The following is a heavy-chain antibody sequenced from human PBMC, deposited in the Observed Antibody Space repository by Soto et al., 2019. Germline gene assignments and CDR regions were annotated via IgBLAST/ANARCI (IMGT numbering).Heavy chain of an antibody. Sequence: ESGGGLVQPGGSLRLSCAASGFTFSSFAMSWVRQAPGKGLEWVSAISGSGGSTYYADSVKGRFTISRDNSKNTLYLQMNSLRAEDTAVYYCATSSSFFIYGMDVWGQGTTVTVSS. CDR2: ISGSGGST. J-gene: IGHJ6*02. V-gene: IGHV3-23*01. CDR3: ATSSSFFIYGMDV. D-gene: IGHD6-13*01. CDR1: GFTFSSFA.